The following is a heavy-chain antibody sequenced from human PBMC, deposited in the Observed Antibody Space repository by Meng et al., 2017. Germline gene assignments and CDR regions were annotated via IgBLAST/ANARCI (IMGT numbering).Heavy chain of an antibody. J-gene: IGHJ4*02. D-gene: IGHD1-26*01. CDR2: ISYDGSNK. CDR3: ASYSGSYVKSGGDVSSDY. CDR1: GFTFSSYA. V-gene: IGHV3-30*04. Sequence: GESLKISCAASGFTFSSYAMHWVRQAPGKGLEWVAVISYDGSNKYYADSVKGRFTISRDNSKNTLYLQMNSLRAEDTAVYYCASYSGSYVKSGGDVSSDYWGQGTLVTVSS.